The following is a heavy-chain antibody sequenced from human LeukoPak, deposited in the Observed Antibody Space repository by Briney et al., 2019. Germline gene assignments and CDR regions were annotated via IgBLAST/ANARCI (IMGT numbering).Heavy chain of an antibody. CDR1: GYTFTSYG. J-gene: IGHJ4*02. CDR3: ARDRYGDGFAHFDY. CDR2: ITPSGGT. Sequence: WASVKVSCKASGYTFTSYGISWVRQAPGQGLEWMGWITPSGGTNYPQKFQGRVAITRDTSITTAYMDLSRLTSDDTAVYYCARDRYGDGFAHFDYWGQGALVTVSS. D-gene: IGHD5-24*01. V-gene: IGHV1-2*02.